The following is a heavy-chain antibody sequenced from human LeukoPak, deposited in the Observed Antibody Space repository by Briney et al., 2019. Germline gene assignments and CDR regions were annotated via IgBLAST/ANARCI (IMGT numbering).Heavy chain of an antibody. CDR2: IIGSGGST. V-gene: IGHV3-23*01. J-gene: IGHJ4*02. D-gene: IGHD3-22*01. CDR1: GFTFSSYA. CDR3: AKNYYYDSSGYPKKRYYFDY. Sequence: GSLRRSCGAAGFTFSSYAKSWVRQAPGKGLEWVSAIIGSGGSTYYADSVKGRFTISRDNSKNTLYLQMNSLRAEDTAVYYCAKNYYYDSSGYPKKRYYFDYWGQGTLVTVSS.